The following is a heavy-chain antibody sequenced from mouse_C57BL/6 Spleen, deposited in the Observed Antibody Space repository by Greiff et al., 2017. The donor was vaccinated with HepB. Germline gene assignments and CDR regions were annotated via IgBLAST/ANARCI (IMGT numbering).Heavy chain of an antibody. CDR3: ARPDGYSCFAY. J-gene: IGHJ3*01. CDR1: GYSFTGYY. V-gene: IGHV1-42*01. CDR2: INPSTGGT. D-gene: IGHD2-3*01. Sequence: EVQLQQSGPELVKPGASVKISCKASGYSFTGYYMNWVKQSPEKSLEWIGEINPSTGGTTYNQKFKAKATLTVDKSSSTAYMQLKSLTSEDSAVYYCARPDGYSCFAYWGQGTLVTVSA.